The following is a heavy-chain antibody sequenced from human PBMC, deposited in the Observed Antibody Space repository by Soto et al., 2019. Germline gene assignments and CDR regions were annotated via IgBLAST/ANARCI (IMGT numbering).Heavy chain of an antibody. CDR1: GFPFSSYD. V-gene: IGHV3-13*01. D-gene: IGHD2-15*01. CDR2: IGTAGDT. J-gene: IGHJ3*02. CDR3: ARGPTEYCSGGSCYRDGAFDI. Sequence: GGSLRHSCAASGFPFSSYDMHWVRQAPGKGLEWVSSIGTAGDTYYLGSVKGRITISRENAKNSLYLQMNSLRAGDTAVYYCARGPTEYCSGGSCYRDGAFDIWGQGTMVTVSS.